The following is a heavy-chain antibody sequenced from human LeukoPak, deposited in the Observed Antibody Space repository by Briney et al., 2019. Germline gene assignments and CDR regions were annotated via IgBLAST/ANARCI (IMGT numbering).Heavy chain of an antibody. V-gene: IGHV1-69*05. CDR3: ARADSSSSQRGRKRYYYYMDV. CDR1: GGTFSSYA. Sequence: WASVKVSCKASGGTFSSYAISWVRQAPGQGLEWIGGIIPIFGTANYAQKFQGRVTITTDESTSTAYMELSSLRSEDTAVCYCARADSSSSQRGRKRYYYYMDVWGKGTTVTVSS. CDR2: IIPIFGTA. D-gene: IGHD6-6*01. J-gene: IGHJ6*03.